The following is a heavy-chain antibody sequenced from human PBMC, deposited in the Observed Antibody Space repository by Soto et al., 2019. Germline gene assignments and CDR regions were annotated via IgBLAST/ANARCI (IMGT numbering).Heavy chain of an antibody. CDR2: ITHNNGAT. J-gene: IGHJ4*02. CDR3: ARDLSGNTTPYFDL. V-gene: IGHV3-21*01. CDR1: GFNFANFG. Sequence: GGSLRLSCAASGFNFANFGMSWVRQAPGKGLQWVASITHNNGATYYADSVKGRFTISRDNAKNTLYLQMSSLTVEDTAVYYCARDLSGNTTPYFDLWGQGTLVTVSS. D-gene: IGHD1-7*01.